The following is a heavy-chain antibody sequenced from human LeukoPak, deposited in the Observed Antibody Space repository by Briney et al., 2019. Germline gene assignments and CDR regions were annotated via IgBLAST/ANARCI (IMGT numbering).Heavy chain of an antibody. V-gene: IGHV4-61*02. D-gene: IGHD6-13*01. CDR1: GGSISSGSYY. Sequence: PSGTLSLTCTVSGGSISSGSYYWSWIRQPAGKGLEWIGRIYTSGSTNYNPSLKSRVTISVDTSKNQFSLKLSSVTAADTAVYYCARGKNSWYLIDYWGQGTLVTVSS. J-gene: IGHJ4*02. CDR2: IYTSGST. CDR3: ARGKNSWYLIDY.